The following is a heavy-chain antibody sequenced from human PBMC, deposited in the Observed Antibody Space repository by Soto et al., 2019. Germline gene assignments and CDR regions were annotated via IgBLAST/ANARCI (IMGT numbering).Heavy chain of an antibody. CDR2: INWNGGST. V-gene: IGHV3-20*04. CDR3: ARDGSYGSGCDYKREGGDFDY. CDR1: GFTFDDYG. Sequence: EVQLVESGGGVVRPGGSLRLSCAASGFTFDDYGMSWVRQAPGKGLEWVAGINWNGGSTGYADSVKGRFTISRDNAKNSLYPKMKTLRAEETALYYWARDGSYGSGCDYKREGGDFDYWGQGTLVTVSS. J-gene: IGHJ4*02. D-gene: IGHD3-10*01.